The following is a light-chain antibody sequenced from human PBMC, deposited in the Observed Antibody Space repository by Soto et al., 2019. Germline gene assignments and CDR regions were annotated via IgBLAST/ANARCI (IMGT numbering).Light chain of an antibody. CDR2: DAS. J-gene: IGKJ4*02. Sequence: DIQMTQSPSSLSASIGDRVTITCQASQDSSNNVNWYQQKPGKAPKLLIYDASNLKTGVPSRLSGSGSDTDFTFTIRSLQPEDIATYYCRQYFHRLRTFGGGTNVEI. CDR3: RQYFHRLRT. V-gene: IGKV1-33*01. CDR1: QDSSNN.